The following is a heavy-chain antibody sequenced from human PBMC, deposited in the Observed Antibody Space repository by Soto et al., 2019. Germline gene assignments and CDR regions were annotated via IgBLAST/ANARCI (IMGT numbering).Heavy chain of an antibody. CDR1: GFTFSSYG. Sequence: QVQLVESGGGVVQPGRSLRLSCAASGFTFSSYGMHWVRQAPGKGLEWVAVIWYDGSNKYYADSVKGRFTISRDNSKNTLDLQMNSLRAEDTAVYYCASLSGSDALDIWGQGTMVTVSS. J-gene: IGHJ3*02. CDR3: ASLSGSDALDI. CDR2: IWYDGSNK. V-gene: IGHV3-33*01. D-gene: IGHD6-19*01.